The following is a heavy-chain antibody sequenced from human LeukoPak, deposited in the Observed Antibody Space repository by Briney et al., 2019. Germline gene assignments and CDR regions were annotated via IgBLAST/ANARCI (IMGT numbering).Heavy chain of an antibody. CDR2: IYSGTI. Sequence: GGSLRLSCTVPGFTVSSNSMSWVRQAPGKGLEWVSFIYSGTIHYSDSVKGRFTISRDNSKNTLYLQMNSLRAEDTAVYYCAKEGGSSSWYGFDPWGQGTLVSVSS. CDR3: AKEGGSSSWYGFDP. J-gene: IGHJ5*02. V-gene: IGHV3-66*03. D-gene: IGHD6-13*01. CDR1: GFTVSSNS.